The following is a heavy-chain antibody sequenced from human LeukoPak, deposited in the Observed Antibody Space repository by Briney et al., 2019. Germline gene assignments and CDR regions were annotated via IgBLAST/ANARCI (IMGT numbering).Heavy chain of an antibody. CDR2: IYHSGST. J-gene: IGHJ5*02. Sequence: SETLSLTCTVSGYSISSGYYWGWIRQPPGKGLEWIGSIYHSGSTYYNPSLKSRVTISVDTSKNQFSLKLSSVTAADTAVYYCARDWETTIFGVVMVGWFDPWGQGTLVTVSS. V-gene: IGHV4-38-2*02. CDR3: ARDWETTIFGVVMVGWFDP. CDR1: GYSISSGYY. D-gene: IGHD3-3*01.